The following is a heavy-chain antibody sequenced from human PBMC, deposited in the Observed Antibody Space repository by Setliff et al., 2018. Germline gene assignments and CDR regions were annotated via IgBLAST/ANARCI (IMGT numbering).Heavy chain of an antibody. J-gene: IGHJ4*02. CDR2: INSDGSRT. V-gene: IGHV3-74*01. CDR1: EFTFSSYW. CDR3: ARAHSSTLSVHDY. D-gene: IGHD2-2*01. Sequence: PGGSLRLSCAASEFTFSSYWMHWVRQAPGKGLVWVSRINSDGSRTSYADSVKGRFTISRDNAKNTLYLQMNGLRAEDTAVYYCARAHSSTLSVHDYWGQGTLVTVSS.